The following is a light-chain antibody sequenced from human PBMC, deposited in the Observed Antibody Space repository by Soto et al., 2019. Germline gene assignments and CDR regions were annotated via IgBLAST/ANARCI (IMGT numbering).Light chain of an antibody. Sequence: EIVLTQSPGTLSLSPGERATLSCRASQSVTSNSLAWYQQKPGQAPRLLIYDASIRATGIPDRFSGSGSGTDFTLTISRLEPEDFAVYYCQQYAGSLTFGGGTKVDIK. V-gene: IGKV3-20*01. CDR1: QSVTSNS. CDR2: DAS. CDR3: QQYAGSLT. J-gene: IGKJ4*01.